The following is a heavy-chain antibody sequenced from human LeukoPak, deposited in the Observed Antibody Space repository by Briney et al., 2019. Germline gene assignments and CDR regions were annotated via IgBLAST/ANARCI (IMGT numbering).Heavy chain of an antibody. CDR3: ASVAAAGTIWFDP. J-gene: IGHJ5*02. CDR2: IIPIFGTA. D-gene: IGHD6-13*01. Sequence: ASVKVSCKASGGTFSSYAISWVRQAPGQGLEWMGGIIPIFGTANYAQKFQGRVTITTDESTSTAYMELSSLRSEDTAVYYCASVAAAGTIWFDPWGQGNLVTVSS. V-gene: IGHV1-69*05. CDR1: GGTFSSYA.